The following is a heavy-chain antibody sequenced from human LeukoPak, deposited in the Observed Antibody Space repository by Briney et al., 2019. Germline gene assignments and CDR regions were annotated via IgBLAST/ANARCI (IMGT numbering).Heavy chain of an antibody. J-gene: IGHJ4*02. Sequence: GEPLKISCKGSGYSFTTYWIGWVRQVPGKGLEWMGIIYPGDSDTRYSPSFQGQVTISADKSISTAYLQWSSLKASDTAIYYCTRRGDGYNRPFDDWGQGALVTVST. CDR1: GYSFTTYW. V-gene: IGHV5-51*03. CDR2: IYPGDSDT. D-gene: IGHD5-24*01. CDR3: TRRGDGYNRPFDD.